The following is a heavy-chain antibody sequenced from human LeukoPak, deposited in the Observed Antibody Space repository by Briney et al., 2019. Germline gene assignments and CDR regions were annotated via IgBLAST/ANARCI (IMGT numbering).Heavy chain of an antibody. CDR2: ISAYNGNT. V-gene: IGHV1-18*01. D-gene: IGHD3-22*01. CDR1: GYTFTSYG. Sequence: ASVKVSCKASGYTFTSYGISWVRQAPGQGLEWMGWISAYNGNTNYAQKLQGRGTMTTDTSTSTAYMELRSLRSDDTAVYYCARAFYYDSSGYYDYWGQGTLVTVSS. CDR3: ARAFYYDSSGYYDY. J-gene: IGHJ4*02.